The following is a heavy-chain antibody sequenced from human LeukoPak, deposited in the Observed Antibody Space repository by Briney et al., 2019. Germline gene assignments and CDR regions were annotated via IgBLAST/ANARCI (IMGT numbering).Heavy chain of an antibody. J-gene: IGHJ4*02. CDR2: IYYSGGT. D-gene: IGHD1-26*01. Sequence: SETLSLTCTVSGGSISSNTYYWGWIRQPPGKGLEWIGSIYYSGGTYYNPSLKSRVTISVDTSKNQFSLKLSSVTAADTAVYYCARYRLGATPDYWGQGTLVTVSS. V-gene: IGHV4-39*01. CDR3: ARYRLGATPDY. CDR1: GGSISSNTYY.